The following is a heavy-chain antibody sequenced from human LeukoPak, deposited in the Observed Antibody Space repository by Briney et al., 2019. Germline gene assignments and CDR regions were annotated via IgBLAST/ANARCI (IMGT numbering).Heavy chain of an antibody. CDR1: GFTFDDYG. CDR2: INWNGGST. V-gene: IGHV3-20*04. Sequence: PGGSLRLSCAASGFTFDDYGMSWVRQAPGKGLEWVSGINWNGGSTGYADSVKGRFTISRDNAKNSLYLQMNSLRAEDTALYYCARMASPLAGYYYMDVWGKGTTVTVSS. D-gene: IGHD5-24*01. J-gene: IGHJ6*03. CDR3: ARMASPLAGYYYMDV.